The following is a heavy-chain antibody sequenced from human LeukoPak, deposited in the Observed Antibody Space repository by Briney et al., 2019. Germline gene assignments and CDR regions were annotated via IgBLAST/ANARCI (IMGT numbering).Heavy chain of an antibody. CDR3: AGDTGQQPYPDY. V-gene: IGHV4-4*07. CDR2: IKSGGST. J-gene: IGHJ4*02. Sequence: SETLSLTCTVSGGSISSWYWSWIRQPAGKRLEWIGRIKSGGSTNYNPSLKSRVTMSVETSKNQFSLELDSVTAADTAVYYCAGDTGQQPYPDYWGQGALVTVSS. D-gene: IGHD6-13*01. CDR1: GGSISSWY.